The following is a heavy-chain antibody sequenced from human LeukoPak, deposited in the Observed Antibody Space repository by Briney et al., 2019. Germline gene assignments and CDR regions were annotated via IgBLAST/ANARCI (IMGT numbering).Heavy chain of an antibody. V-gene: IGHV4-59*03. Sequence: SETLSLTCTVSGGSISGYYWSWIRQPPGKGLEWIGYIYYTGSTNYNPSLKSRVTMSVDTSKDQFSLNLRSVTAADTAVYYCARRQLVEDYWGQGTLVTVSS. CDR3: ARRQLVEDY. CDR1: GGSISGYY. J-gene: IGHJ4*02. CDR2: IYYTGST. D-gene: IGHD6-6*01.